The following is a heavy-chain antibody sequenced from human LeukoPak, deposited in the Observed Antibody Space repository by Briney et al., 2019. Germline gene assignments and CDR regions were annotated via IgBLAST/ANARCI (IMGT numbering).Heavy chain of an antibody. CDR1: GGSISSSSYY. Sequence: PSDTLSLTCTVAGGSISSSSYYWGWIRQPPGKGLEWICSIDYSASTYYNPSLKSRVTISVYTTKNHVSLKMSSATAAATAVYYCARLRRYYYASRGYYGRRSFDYWGQGTLVTVYS. J-gene: IGHJ4*02. V-gene: IGHV4-39*02. D-gene: IGHD3-22*01. CDR3: ARLRRYYYASRGYYGRRSFDY. CDR2: IDYSAST.